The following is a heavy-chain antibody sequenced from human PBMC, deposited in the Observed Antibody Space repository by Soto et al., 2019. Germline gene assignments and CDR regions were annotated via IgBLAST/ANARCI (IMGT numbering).Heavy chain of an antibody. V-gene: IGHV4-34*01. Sequence: PSETLSLTCAVYGGSFSGYYWSWIRQPPGKGLEWIGEINHGGSTNYNPSLKSRVTISVDTSKNQFSLKLSSVTAADTAVYYCARTNEDYYYGMDVWGQGTTVTVSS. CDR1: GGSFSGYY. CDR2: INHGGST. CDR3: ARTNEDYYYGMDV. J-gene: IGHJ6*02.